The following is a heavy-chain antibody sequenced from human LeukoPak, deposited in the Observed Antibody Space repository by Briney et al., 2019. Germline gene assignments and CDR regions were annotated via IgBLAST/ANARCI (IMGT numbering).Heavy chain of an antibody. CDR2: ISAYNGDT. CDR1: GYTFTGYY. Sequence: GASVKVSCKASGYTFTGYYMHWVRQAPGQGLEWMGWISAYNGDTNYAQKFQGRFTMTTDTSTTTAYMELRSLRSDDTAVYYCARDHSSSCQLLDYWGQGTLVTVSS. J-gene: IGHJ4*02. D-gene: IGHD6-13*01. V-gene: IGHV1-18*04. CDR3: ARDHSSSCQLLDY.